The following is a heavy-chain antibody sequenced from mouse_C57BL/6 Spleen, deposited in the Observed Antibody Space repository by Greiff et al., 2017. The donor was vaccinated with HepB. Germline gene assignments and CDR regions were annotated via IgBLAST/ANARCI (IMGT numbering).Heavy chain of an antibody. CDR3: TTNGDRWYFDV. CDR2: IYPRDGST. CDR1: GYTFTSYD. V-gene: IGHV1-85*01. D-gene: IGHD4-1*01. Sequence: VQLQQSGPELVKPGASVKLSCKASGYTFTSYDINWVKQRPGQGLEWIGWIYPRDGSTKYNEKFKGKATLTVDTSSSTAYMELHSLTSEDAAVYYCTTNGDRWYFDVWGTGTTVTVSS. J-gene: IGHJ1*03.